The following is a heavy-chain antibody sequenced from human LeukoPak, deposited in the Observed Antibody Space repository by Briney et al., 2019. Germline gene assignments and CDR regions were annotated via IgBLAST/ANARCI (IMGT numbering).Heavy chain of an antibody. CDR1: GFRISDQW. V-gene: IGHV3-7*01. CDR3: ARESRIWSGIWNFDY. D-gene: IGHD3-3*01. Sequence: GGSLRLSCAASGFRISDQWMAWVRQAPGKGLEWVANVNTDGTHKNYVDSVKGRFAISRDNAKNVLYLEMNSLRAEDTAVYYCARESRIWSGIWNFDYWGQGTLVIVSS. CDR2: VNTDGTHK. J-gene: IGHJ4*02.